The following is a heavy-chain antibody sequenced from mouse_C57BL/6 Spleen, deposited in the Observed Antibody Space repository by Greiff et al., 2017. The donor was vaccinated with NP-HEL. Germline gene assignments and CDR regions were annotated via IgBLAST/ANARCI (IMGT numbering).Heavy chain of an antibody. CDR2: IYPGDGYT. CDR1: GYAFSSSW. V-gene: IGHV1-82*01. J-gene: IGHJ2*01. CDR3: ARNYDYDVPYFDY. D-gene: IGHD2-4*01. Sequence: VQLVESGPELVKPGASVKISCKASGYAFSSSWMNWVKQRPGKGLEWIGRIYPGDGYTNYNGKFKGKATLTADKSSSTAYMQLSSLTSEDSAVYFCARNYDYDVPYFDYWGKGTTLTVSS.